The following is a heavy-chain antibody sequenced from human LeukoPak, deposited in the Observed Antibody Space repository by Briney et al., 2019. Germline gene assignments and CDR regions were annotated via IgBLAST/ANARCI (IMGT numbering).Heavy chain of an antibody. CDR1: GFSFSDYA. Sequence: GGSLRLSCAASGFSFSDYAMSWVRQAPGKGLEWVSVISGSGGSTYYADSVKGRFTISRDNSKNTLYLQMNSLRAEDTAVYYCAKGGSEYQLLLRWFDPWGQGTLVTVSS. CDR2: ISGSGGST. CDR3: AKGGSEYQLLLRWFDP. D-gene: IGHD2-2*01. J-gene: IGHJ5*02. V-gene: IGHV3-23*01.